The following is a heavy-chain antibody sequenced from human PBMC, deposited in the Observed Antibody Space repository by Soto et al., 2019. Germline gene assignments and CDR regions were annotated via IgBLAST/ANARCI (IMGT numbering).Heavy chain of an antibody. J-gene: IGHJ6*03. Sequence: SETLSLTCTVSGGSISSYYWSWIRQPPGKGLEWIGYIYYSGSTNYNPSLKSRVTISVDTSKNQFSLKLSSVTAADTAGYYCARHALVGEVVVVPAAIFGSSSLSILSPYYYMDVWGKGTTVTVSS. D-gene: IGHD2-2*02. CDR1: GGSISSYY. CDR2: IYYSGST. V-gene: IGHV4-59*08. CDR3: ARHALVGEVVVVPAAIFGSSSLSILSPYYYMDV.